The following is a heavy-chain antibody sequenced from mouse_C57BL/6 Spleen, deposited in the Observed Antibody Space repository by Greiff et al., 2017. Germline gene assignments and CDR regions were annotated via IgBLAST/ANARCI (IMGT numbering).Heavy chain of an antibody. CDR1: GYTFTDYY. D-gene: IGHD3-2*02. J-gene: IGHJ3*01. CDR3: AGETAQATWFAY. CDR2: INPYNGGT. V-gene: IGHV1-19*01. Sequence: VQLQQSGPVLVKPGASVKMSCKASGYTFTDYYMNWVKQSHGKSLEWIGVINPYNGGTSYNQKFKGKATLTVDKSSSTAYMELNSLTSEDSAVYYCAGETAQATWFAYWGQGTLVTVSA.